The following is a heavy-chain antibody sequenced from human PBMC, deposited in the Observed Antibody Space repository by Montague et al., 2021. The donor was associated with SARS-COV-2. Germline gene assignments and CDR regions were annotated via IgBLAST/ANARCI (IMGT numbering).Heavy chain of an antibody. J-gene: IGHJ6*02. Sequence: SETLSLTCAVYGGSFSGYYWSWICQLPGKGLEWIGEINHSGSTNYNPSLKSRVTISVDTSKNQFSLKLSSVTAADTAVYYCARGMRRPYYYYYGMDVWGQGTTVTVSS. V-gene: IGHV4-34*01. CDR2: INHSGST. CDR3: ARGMRRPYYYYYGMDV. CDR1: GGSFSGYY.